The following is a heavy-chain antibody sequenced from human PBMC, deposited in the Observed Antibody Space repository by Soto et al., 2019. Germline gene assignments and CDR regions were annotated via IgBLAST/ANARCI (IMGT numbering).Heavy chain of an antibody. J-gene: IGHJ4*02. D-gene: IGHD3-16*02. CDR1: GFTFSNYG. CDR3: SVITEGY. V-gene: IGHV3-23*01. Sequence: PGGSLRHSCAASGFTFSNYGINWVRQAPGRGLEWVSGISNIGGTYYTDSVKGRSTISRDNSKNTMYLQMNSLRAEDTAVYYCSVITEGYWGQGIQVTVYS. CDR2: ISNIGGT.